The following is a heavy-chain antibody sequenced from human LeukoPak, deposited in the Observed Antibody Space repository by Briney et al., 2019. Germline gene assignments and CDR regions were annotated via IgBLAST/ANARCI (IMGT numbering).Heavy chain of an antibody. CDR1: GFSISNDW. Sequence: GGSLRLSCAASGFSISNDWMSWVRQAPGKGLEWVARVKSRSAGETTDYAAPVKGRFTISRDDSKNTLYLQMNSLKTEDTAVYYCTLIQGWGSGSFYRDFWGQGTLVTVSS. CDR3: TLIQGWGSGSFYRDF. J-gene: IGHJ4*02. D-gene: IGHD3-10*01. CDR2: VKSRSAGETT. V-gene: IGHV3-15*01.